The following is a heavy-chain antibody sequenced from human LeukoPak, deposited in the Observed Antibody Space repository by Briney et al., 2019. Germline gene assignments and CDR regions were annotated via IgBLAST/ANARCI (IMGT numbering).Heavy chain of an antibody. Sequence: SETLSLTCTVSGVSLSSSNSYWGWIRQPPRTGLEWIGSIYYSGNTYYNASLKSQVSISIDTSKNQFSLRLTSVTAADTAVYYCARRPRVYYYYYYMDVWGKGTTVTISS. CDR2: IYYSGNT. CDR1: GVSLSSSNSY. CDR3: ARRPRVYYYYYYMDV. J-gene: IGHJ6*03. V-gene: IGHV4-39*01.